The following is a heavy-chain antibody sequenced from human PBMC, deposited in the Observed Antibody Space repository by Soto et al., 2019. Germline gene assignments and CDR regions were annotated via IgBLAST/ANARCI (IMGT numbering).Heavy chain of an antibody. CDR1: GGSISSGGYY. CDR3: ARERITMVRGVITRGYFDL. CDR2: IYYSGST. V-gene: IGHV4-31*03. D-gene: IGHD3-10*01. Sequence: QVQLQESGPGLAKPSQTLSLTCTVSGGSISSGGYYWSWIRQHPGKGLEWIGYIYYSGSTYYNPSRKRRVTISVDTSKNQFSLKLSSVTAADTAVYYCARERITMVRGVITRGYFDLWGRGTLVTVSS. J-gene: IGHJ2*01.